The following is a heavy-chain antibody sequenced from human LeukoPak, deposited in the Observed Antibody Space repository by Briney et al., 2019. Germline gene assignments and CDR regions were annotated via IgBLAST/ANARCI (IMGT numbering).Heavy chain of an antibody. V-gene: IGHV1-69*04. CDR1: GGTFGSYA. J-gene: IGHJ6*03. D-gene: IGHD6-13*01. Sequence: SVKVSCKASGGTFGSYAISWVRQAPGQGLEWMGRIIPILGIANYAQKFQGRVTITADKSTSTAYMELRSLRSDGTAVYYCAREVPYSSSPTIPYYYMDVWGKGTTVTVSS. CDR3: AREVPYSSSPTIPYYYMDV. CDR2: IIPILGIA.